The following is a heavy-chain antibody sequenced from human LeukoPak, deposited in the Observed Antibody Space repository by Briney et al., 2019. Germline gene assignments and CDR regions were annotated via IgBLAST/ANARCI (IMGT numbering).Heavy chain of an antibody. CDR3: ARDSDAVDAFDI. J-gene: IGHJ3*02. CDR2: TYYRSKWKN. V-gene: IGHV6-1*01. Sequence: SQTLSLTCAISGDRFSSNSAAWNWIRQSPSRGLEWLGRTYYRSKWKNDYAVFVKSRATINPDTSKNQFTLQMNSVTPEDTAVYYCARDSDAVDAFDIWGQGTMVTVSS. CDR1: GDRFSSNSAA. D-gene: IGHD6-19*01.